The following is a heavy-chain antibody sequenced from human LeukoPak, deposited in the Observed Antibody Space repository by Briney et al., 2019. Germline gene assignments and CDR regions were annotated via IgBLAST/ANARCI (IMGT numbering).Heavy chain of an antibody. J-gene: IGHJ4*02. CDR3: ARGLTYYDILTAYYTFPYFDY. CDR2: IYYSGTT. D-gene: IGHD3-9*01. CDR1: GGSISSHY. V-gene: IGHV4-59*11. Sequence: SETLSLTCTVSGGSISSHYWSWIRQPPGRGLEWIGYIYYSGTTNYNPSLKSRVTISVDTSKNQFSLKLSSATAADTAVYYCARGLTYYDILTAYYTFPYFDYWGQGTLVTVSS.